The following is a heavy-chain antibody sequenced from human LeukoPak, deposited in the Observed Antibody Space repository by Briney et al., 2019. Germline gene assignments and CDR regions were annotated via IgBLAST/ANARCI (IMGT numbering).Heavy chain of an antibody. V-gene: IGHV3-23*01. D-gene: IGHD7-27*01. CDR2: ITGYPTWT. CDR1: GFTFRTYG. CDR3: ARELVSLGTGYFDL. Sequence: PGVSLRLSCEASGFTFRTYGMTWVRQAQGKGLEGVSGITGYPTWTDYADPVRGRFTISRDNSKNTLHLQMDSLRAEDTAIYYCARELVSLGTGYFDLGGRGTLVTVSS. J-gene: IGHJ2*01.